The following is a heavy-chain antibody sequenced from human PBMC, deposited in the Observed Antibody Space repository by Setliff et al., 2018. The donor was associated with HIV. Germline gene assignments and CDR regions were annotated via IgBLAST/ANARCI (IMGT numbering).Heavy chain of an antibody. CDR1: GDSFSSYY. CDR2: IYSSGIT. J-gene: IGHJ4*02. D-gene: IGHD3-22*01. Sequence: PSETLSLTCTVSGDSFSSYYWSWIRQPAGKGLEWIGHIYSSGITNYNPSLKSRVTISVDTSENQFSLKLSSVTAADTAVYYCARQAYDSSGYYFYYFDYWGQGTLVTVSS. CDR3: ARQAYDSSGYYFYYFDY. V-gene: IGHV4-59*08.